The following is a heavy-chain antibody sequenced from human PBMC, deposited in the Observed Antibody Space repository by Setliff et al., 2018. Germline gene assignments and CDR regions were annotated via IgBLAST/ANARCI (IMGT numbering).Heavy chain of an antibody. Sequence: GGSLRLSCAASGFTFSTYYMHWVRQPPGKGLEWVAFVHYDGVNKHYRDSVKGRFTISRDNSKNTLYLQMNSLRAEDTAVYYCARGSLSAFGELSRYYYYGMDVWGQGTTVTVSS. D-gene: IGHD3-10*01. CDR1: GFTFSTYY. CDR3: ARGSLSAFGELSRYYYYGMDV. CDR2: VHYDGVNK. V-gene: IGHV3-30*02. J-gene: IGHJ6*02.